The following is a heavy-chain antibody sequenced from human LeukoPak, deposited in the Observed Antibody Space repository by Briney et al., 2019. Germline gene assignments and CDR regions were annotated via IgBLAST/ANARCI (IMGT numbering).Heavy chain of an antibody. Sequence: PSETLSLTCTVSGGSISSSNDCWDWIRQPPGRGLEWIASFYYGGSTYYNPSLKSRVTISADTSKNQVSLKLRSVTAADTALYYCTRRRAGRLYIWFDPWGQGTLVTVSS. CDR3: TRRRAGRLYIWFDP. V-gene: IGHV4-39*01. CDR2: FYYGGST. J-gene: IGHJ5*02. D-gene: IGHD1-1*01. CDR1: GGSISSSNDC.